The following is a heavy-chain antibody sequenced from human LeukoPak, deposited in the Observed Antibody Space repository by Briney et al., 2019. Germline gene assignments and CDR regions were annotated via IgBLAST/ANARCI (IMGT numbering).Heavy chain of an antibody. D-gene: IGHD2-2*01. V-gene: IGHV1-69*05. CDR2: IIPIFGTA. J-gene: IGHJ5*02. CDR1: GGTFSSYA. Sequence: SVEVSCKASGGTFSSYAISWVRQAPGQGLEWMGGIIPIFGTANYAQKFQGRVTITTDESTSTAYMELSSLRSEDTAVYYCARDPRYCSSTSCYRSWFDPWGQGTLATVSS. CDR3: ARDPRYCSSTSCYRSWFDP.